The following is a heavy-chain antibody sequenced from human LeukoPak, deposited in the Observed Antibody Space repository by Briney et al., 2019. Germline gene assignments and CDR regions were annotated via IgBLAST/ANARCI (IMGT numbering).Heavy chain of an antibody. CDR2: INHSGST. CDR3: ARHPPYCSSTSCPWYMDV. V-gene: IGHV4-34*01. Sequence: SETLSLTCAVYGGSFSGYYWSWIRQPPGKGLEWIGEINHSGSTNYNPSLKSRVTISVDTSKNQFSLKLSSVTAADTAVYYCARHPPYCSSTSCPWYMDVWGKGTTVTVSS. J-gene: IGHJ6*03. D-gene: IGHD2-2*01. CDR1: GGSFSGYY.